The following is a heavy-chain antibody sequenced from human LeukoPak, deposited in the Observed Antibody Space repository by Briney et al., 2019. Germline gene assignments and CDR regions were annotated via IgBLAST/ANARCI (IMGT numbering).Heavy chain of an antibody. J-gene: IGHJ4*02. V-gene: IGHV3-11*04. CDR2: ISSSGSTI. CDR3: AKDRGVWGSYRYFDY. Sequence: GGSLRLSCAASGFTFSDYYMSWIRQAPGKGLEWVSYISSSGSTIYYADSVKGRFTVSRDNAKNSLYLQMNSLRAEDTAVYYCAKDRGVWGSYRYFDYWGQGTLVTVSS. D-gene: IGHD3-16*02. CDR1: GFTFSDYY.